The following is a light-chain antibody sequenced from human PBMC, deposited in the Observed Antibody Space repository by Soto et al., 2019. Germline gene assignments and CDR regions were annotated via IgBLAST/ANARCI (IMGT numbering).Light chain of an antibody. Sequence: EIVMTQSPATLSVSPGERATLSCRASQSVSSNLAWYQHKPGQAPRLLIYGASTRATGIPARFSASGSGTEFTLTISSLQSEDFAVYHCQQYNNWPRTFGQGTKLEIK. CDR2: GAS. V-gene: IGKV3-15*01. J-gene: IGKJ2*01. CDR1: QSVSSN. CDR3: QQYNNWPRT.